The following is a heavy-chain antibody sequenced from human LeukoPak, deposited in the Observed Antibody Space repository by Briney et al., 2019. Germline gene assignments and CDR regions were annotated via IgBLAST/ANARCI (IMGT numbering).Heavy chain of an antibody. Sequence: PGGSLRLSCAASGFTFSSYEMNWVRQAPGKRLEWVSYISSHSRTIYYADSVKGRFTISRDNAKNSLFLQMDSLRAEDTAVYYCASLLRDILPFFDYWGQGTLVTVSS. CDR3: ASLLRDILPFFDY. CDR2: ISSHSRTI. CDR1: GFTFSSYE. V-gene: IGHV3-48*01. J-gene: IGHJ4*02.